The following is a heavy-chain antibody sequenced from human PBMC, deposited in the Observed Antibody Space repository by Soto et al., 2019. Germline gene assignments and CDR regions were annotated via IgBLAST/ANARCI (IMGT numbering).Heavy chain of an antibody. Sequence: SETLSLTCAVSCGSISSGCYSFSLIRPPPGKGLGWIGYIYHSGSTYYNPSLKRRVTISVDRSKNQFSLKLSSVTAADTPVYYYSRFNPGYSYGYFDYWGQATLVNVAS. V-gene: IGHV4-30-2*01. CDR1: CGSISSGCYS. J-gene: IGHJ4*02. CDR2: IYHSGST. CDR3: SRFNPGYSYGYFDY. D-gene: IGHD5-18*01.